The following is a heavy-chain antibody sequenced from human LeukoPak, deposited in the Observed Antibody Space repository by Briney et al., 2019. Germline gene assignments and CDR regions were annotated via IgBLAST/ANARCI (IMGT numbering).Heavy chain of an antibody. CDR1: GGSISSSGYY. CDR2: IYYSGNT. Sequence: SETLSLTCTVSGGSISSSGYYWSWIRQPPGKGLEWVGYIYYSGNTNYNPSLKSRVTISIDTSKNQFSLKLSSVTAGDTAVYYCARAPYTSLYSGKYYLNGLDIWGQGTMVTVSS. D-gene: IGHD1-26*01. J-gene: IGHJ3*02. V-gene: IGHV4-61*08. CDR3: ARAPYTSLYSGKYYLNGLDI.